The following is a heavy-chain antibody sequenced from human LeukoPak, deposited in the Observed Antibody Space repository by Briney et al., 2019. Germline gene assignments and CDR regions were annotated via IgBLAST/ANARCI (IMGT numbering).Heavy chain of an antibody. Sequence: SETLSLTCSVSGGSMSDSITWGWVRQPPGKGLEWLANIHDDGRTAPNPSLRSRLTISQDRSKNQFSLKVSSVTAADTAFYYCARVLTAAGLDLWGQGILVTVSS. J-gene: IGHJ5*02. CDR1: GGSMSDSIT. CDR3: ARVLTAAGLDL. CDR2: IHDDGRT. V-gene: IGHV4/OR15-8*01. D-gene: IGHD6-25*01.